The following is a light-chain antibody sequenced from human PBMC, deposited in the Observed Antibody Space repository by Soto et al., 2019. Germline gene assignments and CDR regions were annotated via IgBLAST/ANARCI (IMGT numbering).Light chain of an antibody. CDR3: QTWGSGIVV. CDR1: SGHSNYA. Sequence: QSVLTQSPSASASLGASVKLTCTLSSGHSNYAIAWHQQQSEKGPRYLMKLNSDGSHSKGDGIPDRFSGSSSGAERYLTISSLQSQDEADYYCQTWGSGIVVFGGGPKLTVL. CDR2: LNSDGSH. V-gene: IGLV4-69*01. J-gene: IGLJ2*01.